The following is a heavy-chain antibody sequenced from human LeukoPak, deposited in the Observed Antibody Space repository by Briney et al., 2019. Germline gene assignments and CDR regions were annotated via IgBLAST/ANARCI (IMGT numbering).Heavy chain of an antibody. CDR1: GGSISSYY. J-gene: IGHJ3*02. V-gene: IGHV4-59*06. CDR3: VRNFDSYNAFDI. D-gene: IGHD3-22*01. CDR2: ILYNGNT. Sequence: SETLSLTCTVSGGSISSYYWSWLRQHPGKGLEWIGYILYNGNTYYNPSLKSRLTISGDTSKNQFSLKLSSVTAADTAVYYCVRNFDSYNAFDIWGQGTMVTVSS.